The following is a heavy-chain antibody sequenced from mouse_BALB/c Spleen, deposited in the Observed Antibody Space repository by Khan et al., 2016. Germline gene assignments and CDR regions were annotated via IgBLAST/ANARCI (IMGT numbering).Heavy chain of an antibody. Sequence: QVQLQQSGAELVRPRSSMKISCKASGYAFSSYWMNWVKQRPGQGLEWIGQIYPGDGDTNYNGKFKGKATLTADKSSSTAYMQISSLTSEDSAVYFCGGWGSGQYFDYWGQGTTLTVSS. D-gene: IGHD3-1*01. CDR2: IYPGDGDT. V-gene: IGHV1-80*01. J-gene: IGHJ2*01. CDR1: GYAFSSYW. CDR3: GGWGSGQYFDY.